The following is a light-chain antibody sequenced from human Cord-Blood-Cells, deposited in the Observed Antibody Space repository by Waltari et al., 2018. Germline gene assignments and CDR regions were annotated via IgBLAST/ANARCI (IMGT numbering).Light chain of an antibody. Sequence: QSALTQPASVSGSPGQSITISCTGTSSDVGGYNHFSWYQQHPGKAPNLMIYDVSNRPSGVSNRFSGSKSGNTASLTISGLQAEDEADYYCSSYTSSSTLWVFGGGTKLTVL. CDR2: DVS. CDR1: SSDVGGYNH. V-gene: IGLV2-14*03. J-gene: IGLJ3*02. CDR3: SSYTSSSTLWV.